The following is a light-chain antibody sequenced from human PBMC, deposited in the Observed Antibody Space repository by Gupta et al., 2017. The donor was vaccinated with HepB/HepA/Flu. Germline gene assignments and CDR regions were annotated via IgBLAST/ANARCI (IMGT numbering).Light chain of an antibody. CDR3: SSYTSSSTYV. J-gene: IGLJ1*01. CDR2: DVS. CDR1: SSDGGGYND. V-gene: IGLV2-14*01. Sequence: QSALTPPASVPGSPGQSITISCTGTSSDGGGYNDVSWYQQPPGNPPKLMIDDVSNRPSGVSNRFSGSKSGTTASLTISGLQAEDEAYYYCSSYTSSSTYVFGTGTKVTVL.